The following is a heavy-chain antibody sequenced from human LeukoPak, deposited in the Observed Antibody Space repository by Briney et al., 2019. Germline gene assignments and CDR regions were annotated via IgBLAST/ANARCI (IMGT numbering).Heavy chain of an antibody. CDR3: VGEGTY. CDR1: GLSVSSTY. J-gene: IGHJ4*02. CDR2: IYSGGGT. D-gene: IGHD1-1*01. V-gene: IGHV3-53*01. Sequence: GGSLRLSCAASGLSVSSTYMTWVRQAPGKGLEWVSVIYSGGGTNYADSLKGRFSISRDNSRNTLYLQMNSLRADDTAVYYCVGEGTYWGQGTLVTVSS.